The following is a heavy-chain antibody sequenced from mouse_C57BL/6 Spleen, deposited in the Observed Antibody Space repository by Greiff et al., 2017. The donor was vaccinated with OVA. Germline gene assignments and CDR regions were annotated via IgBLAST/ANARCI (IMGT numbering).Heavy chain of an antibody. D-gene: IGHD1-1*01. CDR1: GFTFNTYA. CDR2: IRSKSSNYAT. CDR3: VREDYGSRGWYVDV. V-gene: IGHV10-3*01. Sequence: EVMLVESGGGLVQPKGSLKLSCAASGFTFNTYAMHWVRQAPGKGLEWVARIRSKSSNYATYYADSVKDRFTISRDDSQSMLYLQMNNLKTEDTAMYYCVREDYGSRGWYVDVWGTGTTVTVSS. J-gene: IGHJ1*03.